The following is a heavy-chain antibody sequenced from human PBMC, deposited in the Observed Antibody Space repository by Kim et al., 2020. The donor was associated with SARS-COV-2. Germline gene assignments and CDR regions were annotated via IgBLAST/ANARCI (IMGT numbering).Heavy chain of an antibody. CDR3: ARHLGDFWSGYRFDP. V-gene: IGHV4-59*08. J-gene: IGHJ5*02. Sequence: PPLKRRVTISVDTSKNQFSLKLSSVTAADTAVYYCARHLGDFWSGYRFDPWGQGTLVTVSS. D-gene: IGHD3-3*01.